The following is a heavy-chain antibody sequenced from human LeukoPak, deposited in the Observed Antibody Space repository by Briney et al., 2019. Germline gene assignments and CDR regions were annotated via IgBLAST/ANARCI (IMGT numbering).Heavy chain of an antibody. CDR1: GGSISSYY. V-gene: IGHV4-59*01. D-gene: IGHD3-10*01. J-gene: IGHJ5*02. CDR2: IYYSGST. Sequence: SETLSLTCTVSGGSISSYYWSWIRQPPGKGLEWIGYIYYSGSTYYNPSPKSRVTISVDTSKNQFSLKLSSVTAADTAVYYCARGPQSPPGDVLLWFFDPWGQGTLVTVSS. CDR3: ARGPQSPPGDVLLWFFDP.